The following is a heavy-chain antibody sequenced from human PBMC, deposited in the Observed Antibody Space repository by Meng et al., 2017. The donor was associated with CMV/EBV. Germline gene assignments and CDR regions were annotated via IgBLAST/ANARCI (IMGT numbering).Heavy chain of an antibody. D-gene: IGHD6-13*01. V-gene: IGHV4-34*01. CDR2: INHSGST. CDR1: FSGYY. CDR3: ARGGAGYSSSWYESYIVWFDP. Sequence: FSGYYWSWSRQPPGKGLEWIGEINHSGSTNYNPSLRSRVTISVDTSKNQFSLKLSSVTAADTAVYYCARGGAGYSSSWYESYIVWFDPWGQGTLVTVSS. J-gene: IGHJ5*02.